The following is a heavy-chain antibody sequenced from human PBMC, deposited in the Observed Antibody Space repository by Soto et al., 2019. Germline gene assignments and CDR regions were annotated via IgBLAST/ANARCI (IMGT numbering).Heavy chain of an antibody. CDR2: TYHSGTT. Sequence: QVQLQESGPGLVQPSGTLSLTCAVSGDSINNSHWWSWVRQTPGKGLEWIGETYHSGTTNYNPSLKTRVTISIDKSKNQFSLKMNSVTAADTAVYYCARAVTSSTARGPNWFDPWGQGTLVTVSS. CDR3: ARAVTSSTARGPNWFDP. V-gene: IGHV4-4*02. CDR1: GDSINNSHW. D-gene: IGHD6-13*01. J-gene: IGHJ5*02.